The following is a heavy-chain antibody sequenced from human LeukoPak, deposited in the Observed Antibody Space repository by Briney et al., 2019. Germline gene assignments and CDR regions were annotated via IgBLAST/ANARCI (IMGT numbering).Heavy chain of an antibody. CDR3: ARGGLRLGIAAALDAFDI. V-gene: IGHV4-38-2*02. J-gene: IGHJ3*02. CDR1: GYSISSGYY. Sequence: SETLSLTCTVSGYSISSGYYWGWIRQPPGKGLEWIGSIYHSGSTYYNPSLKSRVTISVDTSKNQFSLKLSSVTAADTAVYYCARGGLRLGIAAALDAFDIWGQGTMVTVSS. D-gene: IGHD6-13*01. CDR2: IYHSGST.